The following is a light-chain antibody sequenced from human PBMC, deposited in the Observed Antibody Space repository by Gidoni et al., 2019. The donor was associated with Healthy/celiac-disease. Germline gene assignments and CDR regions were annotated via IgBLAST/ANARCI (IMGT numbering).Light chain of an antibody. Sequence: DIQMTQSPSSLSASVGDRVTITCRASQSISSYLNWYQQKPGKAPKLLIYAASSLQSGLPSRFSGSGSGTDFTLTISSLQPEDFATYYCQQSYSTPPRFGQGTKVEIK. CDR1: QSISSY. CDR3: QQSYSTPPR. V-gene: IGKV1-39*01. J-gene: IGKJ1*01. CDR2: AAS.